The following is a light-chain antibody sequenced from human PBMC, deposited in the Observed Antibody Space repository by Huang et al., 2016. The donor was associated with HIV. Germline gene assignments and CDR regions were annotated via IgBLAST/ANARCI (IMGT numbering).Light chain of an antibody. V-gene: IGKV3-11*01. CDR3: QQRRNWLT. CDR1: QSITKY. Sequence: EIVLTQSPATLSLSPGERATLSCRASQSITKYLAWYQHKPGQAPRLLIYDASTRDTGIPGRFSGSGSGTDFTLTISSLEPEDFAVYYCQQRRNWLTFGGGTKVEIK. J-gene: IGKJ4*01. CDR2: DAS.